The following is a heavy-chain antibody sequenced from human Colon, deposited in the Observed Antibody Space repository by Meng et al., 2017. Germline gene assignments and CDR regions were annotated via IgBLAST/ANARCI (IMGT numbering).Heavy chain of an antibody. D-gene: IGHD3-22*01. CDR2: IHHGRGT. V-gene: IGHV4-4*02. Sequence: QVHLQEAGPRLVKPSVTLSVTLSVSGDSITYYNWWSWLPQHPGKGLEWIGQIHHGRGTNHNPALRSRVTFSLDKTRNQLSLTLTSVTAADTAVYYCARNGFYSLGYWGPGALVTVSS. J-gene: IGHJ4*02. CDR3: ARNGFYSLGY. CDR1: GDSITYYNW.